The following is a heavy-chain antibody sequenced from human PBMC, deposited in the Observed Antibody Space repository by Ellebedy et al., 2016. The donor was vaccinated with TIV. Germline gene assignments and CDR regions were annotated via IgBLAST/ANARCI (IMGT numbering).Heavy chain of an antibody. V-gene: IGHV5-51*01. D-gene: IGHD3-10*01. CDR2: IYPGDSDT. CDR1: GYSFTSYW. J-gene: IGHJ4*02. CDR3: ARGNRITMVRGFHNYFDY. Sequence: GGSLRLXXKGSGYSFTSYWIGWVRQMPGKGLEWMGIIYPGDSDTRYSPSFQGQVTISADKSISTAYLQWSSLKASDTAMYYCARGNRITMVRGFHNYFDYWGQGTLVTVSS.